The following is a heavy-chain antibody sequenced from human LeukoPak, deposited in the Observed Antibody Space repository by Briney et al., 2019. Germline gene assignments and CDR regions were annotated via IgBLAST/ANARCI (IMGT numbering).Heavy chain of an antibody. J-gene: IGHJ5*02. CDR3: ARGRADYYDSSGYFAP. CDR1: GGSISSYS. D-gene: IGHD3-22*01. V-gene: IGHV4-30-2*01. CDR2: IYHSGST. Sequence: PSETLSLTCTVSGGSISSYSWSWIRQPPGKGLEWIGYIYHSGSTYYNPSLKSRVTISVDRSKNQFSLKLSSVTAADTAVYYCARGRADYYDSSGYFAPWGQGTLVTVSS.